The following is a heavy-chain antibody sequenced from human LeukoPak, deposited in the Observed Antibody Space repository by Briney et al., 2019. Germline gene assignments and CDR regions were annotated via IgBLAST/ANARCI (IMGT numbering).Heavy chain of an antibody. CDR3: ARVEGKQLNAHFDY. D-gene: IGHD6-13*01. CDR1: GGTFSSYA. CDR2: IIPIFGTA. Sequence: SVKVSCKASGGTFSSYAISWVRQAPGQGLEWMGGIIPIFGTANYAQKFQGRVTITADESTSTAYMELSSLRSEDTAVYYCARVEGKQLNAHFDYWGQGTLVTVSS. V-gene: IGHV1-69*13. J-gene: IGHJ4*02.